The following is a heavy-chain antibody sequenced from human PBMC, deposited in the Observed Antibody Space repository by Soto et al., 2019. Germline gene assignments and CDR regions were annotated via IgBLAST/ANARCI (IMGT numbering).Heavy chain of an antibody. V-gene: IGHV4-30-4*01. CDR1: GGSISSGYYY. CDR3: ARSPLYGLDV. CDR2: IYYSGKT. J-gene: IGHJ6*04. Sequence: PSETLSLTCSVSGGSISSGYYYWSWIRQPPGKGLEWIGNIYYSGKTYYNPSLKSRIIISLETSKNQFSLQVGYVTAADKAVYYCARSPLYGLDVWGKGTTVT.